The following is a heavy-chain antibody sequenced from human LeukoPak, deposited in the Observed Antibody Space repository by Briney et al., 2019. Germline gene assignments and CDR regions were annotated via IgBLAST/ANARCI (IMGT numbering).Heavy chain of an antibody. J-gene: IGHJ4*02. V-gene: IGHV4-39*02. CDR1: GGSIRSSYYY. Sequence: SETLSLTCTVSGGSIRSSYYYWGWIRQPPGKGLEWIGSIYDSGSTYYNPSLKSRVTISVDTSKNQFSLKLNSVTAADTAVYYCAREGYSYGTYYFDYWGQGTLVTVSS. CDR3: AREGYSYGTYYFDY. CDR2: IYDSGST. D-gene: IGHD5-18*01.